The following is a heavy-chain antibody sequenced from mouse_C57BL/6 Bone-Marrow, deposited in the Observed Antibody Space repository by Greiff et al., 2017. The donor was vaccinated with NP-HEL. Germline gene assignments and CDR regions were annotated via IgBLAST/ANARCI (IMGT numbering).Heavy chain of an antibody. V-gene: IGHV1-81*01. J-gene: IGHJ4*01. CDR3: AREGRLRRTVYAMDY. CDR1: GSPFTSSG. D-gene: IGHD2-2*01. CDR2: LYPLSCNT. Sequence: QVQLQQSGAELAIPFSSVKLSCTASGSPFTSSGLILLPPLPGPGLAWICALYPLSCNTYYNEKFKGKATLTADKSSSTAYMELRSLTSEDSAVYFCAREGRLRRTVYAMDYWGQGTSVTVSS.